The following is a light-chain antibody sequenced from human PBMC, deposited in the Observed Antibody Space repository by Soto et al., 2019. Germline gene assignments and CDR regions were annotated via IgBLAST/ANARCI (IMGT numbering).Light chain of an antibody. Sequence: DIQMTQSPSSVSASVGDRVTITCRASQGIITYLAWYQQKPGEAPKLLISAASSLQSWVPSRFSGSGSGTDFTLTINSLQPEDFATYYCQQTNTCPFTFGGGTKVEIK. V-gene: IGKV1-12*02. J-gene: IGKJ4*01. CDR2: AAS. CDR1: QGIITY. CDR3: QQTNTCPFT.